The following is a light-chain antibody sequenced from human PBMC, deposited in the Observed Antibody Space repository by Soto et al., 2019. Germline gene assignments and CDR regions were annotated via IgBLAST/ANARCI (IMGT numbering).Light chain of an antibody. V-gene: IGKV3-11*01. Sequence: EIVLTQSPATLSLSPGERATLSCMASQSVGSSLAWYQQKLGQAPRLLIYAASDRATGIPGRFSGRGSGTDFTLIISSLEPEDFAFYYCQQGNTWPWTFGQGT. CDR1: QSVGSS. CDR2: AAS. J-gene: IGKJ1*01. CDR3: QQGNTWPWT.